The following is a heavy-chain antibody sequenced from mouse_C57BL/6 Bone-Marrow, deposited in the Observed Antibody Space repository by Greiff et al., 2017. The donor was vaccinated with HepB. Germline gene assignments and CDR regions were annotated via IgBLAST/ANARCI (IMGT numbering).Heavy chain of an antibody. CDR1: GYTFTSYW. V-gene: IGHV1-74*01. D-gene: IGHD6-1*01. J-gene: IGHJ3*01. CDR2: IHPSDSDT. Sequence: QVHVKQPGAELVKPGASVKVSCKASGYTFTSYWMHWVKQRPGQGLEWIGRIHPSDSDTNYNQKFKGKATLTVDKSSSTAYMQLSSLTSEDSAVYYCAIRSPSFAYWGQGTLVTVSA. CDR3: AIRSPSFAY.